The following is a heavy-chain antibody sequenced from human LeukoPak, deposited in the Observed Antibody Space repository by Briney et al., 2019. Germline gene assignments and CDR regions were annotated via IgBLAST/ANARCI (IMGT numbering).Heavy chain of an antibody. CDR1: GFTFTSYS. J-gene: IGHJ4*02. Sequence: GGSLRLTCAAPGFTFTSYSMNWVRQAPGKGLGWLSYNSNSSITIFDANSVKGSFSISRYNAKNSLYLQMNGLRAEDTAVYYCARDAEGGYSGYVRSYWGQGTLVTVSS. V-gene: IGHV3-48*01. CDR3: ARDAEGGYSGYVRSY. D-gene: IGHD5-12*01. CDR2: NSNSSITI.